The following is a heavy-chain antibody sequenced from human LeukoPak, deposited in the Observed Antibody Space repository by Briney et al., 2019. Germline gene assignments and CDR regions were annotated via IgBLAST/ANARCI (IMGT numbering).Heavy chain of an antibody. CDR1: GFTFNTYW. D-gene: IGHD6-19*01. CDR2: IKQDGSQK. CDR3: ARDSRIGVAGSELDY. V-gene: IGHV3-7*01. Sequence: GGSLRLSCAASGFTFNTYWMSWVRQAPGKGLEWVANIKQDGSQKYFADFVKGRFTISRDNAKNSLYLQMNGLRAEDTAVYYSARDSRIGVAGSELDYWGQGTLVTVSS. J-gene: IGHJ4*02.